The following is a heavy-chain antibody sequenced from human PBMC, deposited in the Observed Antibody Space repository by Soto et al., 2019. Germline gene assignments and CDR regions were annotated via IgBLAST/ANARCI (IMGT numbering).Heavy chain of an antibody. CDR3: ATFTFGRPFDT. CDR2: ISGSGFST. D-gene: IGHD3-16*01. CDR1: GFTFNTYA. V-gene: IGHV3-23*01. J-gene: IGHJ3*02. Sequence: GGSLRLSCAASGFTFNTYAMSWVRQAPGQGLEWVSAISGSGFSTYYADSVKGRFSISSDSSKNTLFLQMNSLRADDTAVYSCATFTFGRPFDTWGQGTMVT.